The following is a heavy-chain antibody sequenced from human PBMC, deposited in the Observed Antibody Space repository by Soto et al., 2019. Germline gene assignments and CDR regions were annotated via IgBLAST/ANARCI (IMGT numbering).Heavy chain of an antibody. CDR2: IFYGGHT. Sequence: SETLSLTCDVSGDFLTTYYWNWIRQSPGKGLEWIGYIFYGGHTNYNPSLRGRATISVDTSKNQFSLKLSSVTAADTAVYYCARSPQYSSGWNGGFDYWGQGTLVTVS. J-gene: IGHJ4*02. V-gene: IGHV4-59*01. CDR3: ARSPQYSSGWNGGFDY. CDR1: GDFLTTYY. D-gene: IGHD6-19*01.